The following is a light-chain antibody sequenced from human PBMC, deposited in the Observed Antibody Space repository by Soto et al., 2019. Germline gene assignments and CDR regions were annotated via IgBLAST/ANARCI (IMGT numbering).Light chain of an antibody. V-gene: IGLV3-10*01. CDR1: ALPKKS. CDR2: EGS. J-gene: IGLJ2*01. CDR3: SSTDSSDHHVI. Sequence: SSELTQPPSVSVSPGQTARITCSGDALPKKSAYWYQQRSGQAPVLVIYEGSRRPSGIPERFSGSSSGTMATLTINGAQVEDEADYYCSSTDSSDHHVIFGGGTKVTVL.